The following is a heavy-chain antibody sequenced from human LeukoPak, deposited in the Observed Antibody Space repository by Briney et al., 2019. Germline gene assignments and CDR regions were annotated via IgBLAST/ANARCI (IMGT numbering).Heavy chain of an antibody. J-gene: IGHJ4*02. Sequence: SQTLSLTCTVSGGSISSGDYYWSWIRQPPGKGLEWIGYIYYSGSTYYNPSLKSRVTISVDTSKNQCSLKLSSVTAADTAVYYCAREDDSSGYFDYWGQGTLVTVSS. CDR2: IYYSGST. V-gene: IGHV4-30-4*08. D-gene: IGHD3-22*01. CDR1: GGSISSGDYY. CDR3: AREDDSSGYFDY.